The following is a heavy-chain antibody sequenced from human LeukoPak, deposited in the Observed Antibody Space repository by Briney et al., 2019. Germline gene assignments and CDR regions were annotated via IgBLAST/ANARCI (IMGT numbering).Heavy chain of an antibody. CDR2: ISSSGSTI. D-gene: IGHD5-18*01. J-gene: IGHJ6*03. CDR1: GFTFSDYY. CDR3: ARDHKLSDTAMVNYYYYYMDV. Sequence: PGGSLRLSCAASGFTFSDYYMSWIRQAPGKGLEWVSYISSSGSTIYYADSVKGRFTISRDNAKNSLYLQMNSLRAEDTAVYYCARDHKLSDTAMVNYYYYYMDVWGKGTTVTVSS. V-gene: IGHV3-11*01.